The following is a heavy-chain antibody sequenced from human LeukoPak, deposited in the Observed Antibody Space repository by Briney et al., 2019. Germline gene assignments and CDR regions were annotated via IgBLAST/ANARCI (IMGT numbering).Heavy chain of an antibody. CDR3: ARDYSSSSGYYYYYYMDV. CDR1: GGSFSSHY. CDR2: IYYNGST. D-gene: IGHD6-6*01. J-gene: IGHJ6*03. Sequence: KPSETLSLTCTVSGGSFSSHYWSWIRQPPGKGLEWIGYIYYNGSTNYNPSLKSRVTISVDTSKNQFSLKLSSVTAADTAVYYCARDYSSSSGYYYYYYMDVWGKGTTVTVSS. V-gene: IGHV4-59*11.